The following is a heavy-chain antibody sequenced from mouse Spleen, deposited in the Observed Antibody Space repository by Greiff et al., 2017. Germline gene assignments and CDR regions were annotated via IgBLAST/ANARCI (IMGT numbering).Heavy chain of an antibody. CDR1: GFSLTSYG. J-gene: IGHJ3*01. V-gene: IGHV2-3*01. CDR2: IWGDGRT. D-gene: IGHD1-1*01. Sequence: QVQLKESGPGLVAPSQSLSITCTVSGFSLTSYGVSWVRQPPGKGLEWLGVIWGDGRTNYHSTLMSRLSISKDNSKSQVFLKLNSLQTDDTATYYCVKYDSSTWFDYWGQGTLVTVSA. CDR3: VKYDSSTWFDY.